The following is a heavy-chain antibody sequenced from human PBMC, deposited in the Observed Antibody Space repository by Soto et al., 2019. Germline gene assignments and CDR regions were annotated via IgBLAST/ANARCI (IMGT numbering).Heavy chain of an antibody. J-gene: IGHJ6*02. D-gene: IGHD6-6*01. V-gene: IGHV5-51*01. CDR1: GYSFTSYW. CDR2: IYPGDSDT. CDR3: ARRSIAARRYYGMDV. Sequence: XESLKISCKGSGYSFTSYWIGLVLQMPGKGLEWMGIIYPGDSDTRYSPSFQGQVTISADKSICTAYLQWSSLKASDTAMYYCARRSIAARRYYGMDVWGQGTTVTVSS.